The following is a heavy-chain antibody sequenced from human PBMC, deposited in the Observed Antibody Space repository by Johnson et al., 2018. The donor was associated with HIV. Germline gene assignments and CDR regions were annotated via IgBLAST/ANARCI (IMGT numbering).Heavy chain of an antibody. V-gene: IGHV3-23*04. Sequence: VQLVESGGGLVQPGGSLRLSCAASGFTFSSYALSWVRQAPGKGLEWVSAISGSGGSTYYADSVKGRYTISRDNSKNTLYMQMNSLRAADTAVYYCAKDRGGTPPMGAFDIWGQGTMVTVSS. D-gene: IGHD3-10*01. CDR1: GFTFSSYA. CDR2: ISGSGGST. J-gene: IGHJ3*02. CDR3: AKDRGGTPPMGAFDI.